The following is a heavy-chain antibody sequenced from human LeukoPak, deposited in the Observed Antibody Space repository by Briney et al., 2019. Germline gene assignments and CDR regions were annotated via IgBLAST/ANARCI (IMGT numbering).Heavy chain of an antibody. Sequence: PGGSLRLSCTASGFSFSSYWMHWVRQVPWKGLEWVSCLNSDGTRISYADSVKGRFTISRDNSKNTLYLQMNSLRVEDTAVYYCVRDGLLWYGGATWGQGTMVTVSS. J-gene: IGHJ3*01. CDR3: VRDGLLWYGGAT. CDR1: GFSFSSYW. V-gene: IGHV3-74*01. CDR2: LNSDGTRI. D-gene: IGHD2-21*01.